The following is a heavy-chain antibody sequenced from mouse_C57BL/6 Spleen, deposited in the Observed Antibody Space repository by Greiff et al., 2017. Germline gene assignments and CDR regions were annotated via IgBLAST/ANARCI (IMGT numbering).Heavy chain of an antibody. D-gene: IGHD2-3*01. Sequence: QVQLQQSGAELVKPGASVKISCKASGYTFTDYYLTWVKQRPGPGLEWIGKIGPGSGSTYYNENFKGKATLTADKSSSTAYMQRSSLTSEDSAVYFCASGEIYDGYPFAYWGQGTLVTVSA. CDR2: IGPGSGST. CDR1: GYTFTDYY. CDR3: ASGEIYDGYPFAY. J-gene: IGHJ3*01. V-gene: IGHV1-77*01.